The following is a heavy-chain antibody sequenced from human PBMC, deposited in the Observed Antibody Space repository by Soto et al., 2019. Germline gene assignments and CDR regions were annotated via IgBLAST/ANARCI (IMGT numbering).Heavy chain of an antibody. CDR1: GYTFTSYG. D-gene: IGHD3-10*01. Sequence: ASVKVTCQASGYTFTSYGISWVRQARGQGLEWVGWISAYNGNTNNAQNLQGRVNMTTDPSMSTAYMELRSLRADDTAVYYCARDRVRGAADFDYWGQGTLVTVSS. CDR2: ISAYNGNT. J-gene: IGHJ4*02. CDR3: ARDRVRGAADFDY. V-gene: IGHV1-18*01.